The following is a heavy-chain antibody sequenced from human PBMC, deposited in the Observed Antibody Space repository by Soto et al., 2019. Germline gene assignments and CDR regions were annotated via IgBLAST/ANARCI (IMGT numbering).Heavy chain of an antibody. J-gene: IGHJ6*02. V-gene: IGHV1-2*02. CDR2: INPNSGGT. CDR3: ASRLRFLEWLPTSRAYYGMDV. D-gene: IGHD3-3*01. Sequence: ASVKVSRKASGYTFTGYYMDRVRQAPGKGLERMGWINPNSGGTNYAQKFQGRVTLTGDESKSTAYMELSSLRSEDTAVYYCASRLRFLEWLPTSRAYYGMDVWGQGTTVTVSS. CDR1: GYTFTGYY.